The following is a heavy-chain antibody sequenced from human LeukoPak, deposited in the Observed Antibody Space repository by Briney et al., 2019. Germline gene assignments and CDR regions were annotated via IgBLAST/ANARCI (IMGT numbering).Heavy chain of an antibody. CDR2: ISYDGSNK. J-gene: IGHJ4*02. D-gene: IGHD2-15*01. V-gene: IGHV3-30*18. CDR3: AKGRLKVVVAAMGVDY. Sequence: PGGSLRLSCAASGFTFSSYGMHWVRQAPGKGLEWVAVISYDGSNKYYADSVKGRFTISRDNSKNTLYLQMNSLRAEDTAVYYCAKGRLKVVVAAMGVDYWGQGTLVTVSS. CDR1: GFTFSSYG.